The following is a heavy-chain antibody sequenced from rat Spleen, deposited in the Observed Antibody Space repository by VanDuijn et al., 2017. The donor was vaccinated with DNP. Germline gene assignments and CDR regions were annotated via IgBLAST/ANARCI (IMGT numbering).Heavy chain of an antibody. Sequence: EVQLQESGPGLVEPSQSLSLTCSVTGYSITRSYRWNWIRKFPGNKMEWIGHISYSATTTYNPSLKSRISITRDTSKNQFFLQLNSVTTEDTATYYCATGTLAYWGQGTLVTVSS. J-gene: IGHJ3*01. CDR2: ISYSATT. CDR1: GYSITRSY. V-gene: IGHV3-1*01. CDR3: ATGTLAY.